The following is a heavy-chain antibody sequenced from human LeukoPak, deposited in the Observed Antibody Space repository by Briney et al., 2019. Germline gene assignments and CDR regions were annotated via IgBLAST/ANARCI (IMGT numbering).Heavy chain of an antibody. CDR2: FDPEDGET. V-gene: IGHV1-24*01. J-gene: IGHJ6*03. CDR3: ARRYCSSTSCYLPYYYYMDV. Sequence: GASVKVSCKVSGYTLTELSIHWVRQAPGKGLEWMGGFDPEDGETIYAQKFQGRVTMTEDTSTDTAYMELSSLRSEDTAVYYCARRYCSSTSCYLPYYYYMDVWGKGTTVTVSS. CDR1: GYTLTELS. D-gene: IGHD2-2*01.